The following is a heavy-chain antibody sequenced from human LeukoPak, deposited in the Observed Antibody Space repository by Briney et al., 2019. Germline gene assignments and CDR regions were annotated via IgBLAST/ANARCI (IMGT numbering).Heavy chain of an antibody. D-gene: IGHD3-22*01. V-gene: IGHV1-2*02. Sequence: ASVKVSCKASGYTFTGYYMHWVRQAPGQGLEWMGWINPNSGGTNYAQKFQGRVTMTRDTSISTAYMELSRLRSDDTAVYYCARDQGTYYYDSSGYYPRGAFDIWGQGTMVTVSS. CDR2: INPNSGGT. CDR1: GYTFTGYY. CDR3: ARDQGTYYYDSSGYYPRGAFDI. J-gene: IGHJ3*02.